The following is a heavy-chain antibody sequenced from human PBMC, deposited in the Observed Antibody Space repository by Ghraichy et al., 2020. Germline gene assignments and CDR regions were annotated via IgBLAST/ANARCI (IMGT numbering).Heavy chain of an antibody. CDR3: ARESQNSYYYYGMDV. J-gene: IGHJ6*02. Sequence: ASVKVSCKASGYTFTSYGISWVRQAPGQGLEWMGWISAYNGNTNYAQKLQGRVTMTTDTSTSTAYMELRSLRADDTAVYYCARESQNSYYYYGMDVWGQGTTVTVSS. D-gene: IGHD2/OR15-2a*01. CDR2: ISAYNGNT. V-gene: IGHV1-18*04. CDR1: GYTFTSYG.